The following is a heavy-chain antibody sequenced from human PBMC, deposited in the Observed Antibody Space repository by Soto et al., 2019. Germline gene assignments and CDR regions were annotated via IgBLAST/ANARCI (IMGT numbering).Heavy chain of an antibody. CDR1: GFTFSSYS. J-gene: IGHJ4*02. Sequence: GGSLRLSCEGSGFTFSSYSMHWVRQAPGKGLQWISYISRSSSALYYANSVKGRFTISRDNAKNSLYLQMNSLRPEDTAVYYWARPDSGHDPTQYFAYWGQGA. CDR3: ARPDSGHDPTQYFAY. CDR2: ISRSSSAL. V-gene: IGHV3-48*01. D-gene: IGHD5-12*01.